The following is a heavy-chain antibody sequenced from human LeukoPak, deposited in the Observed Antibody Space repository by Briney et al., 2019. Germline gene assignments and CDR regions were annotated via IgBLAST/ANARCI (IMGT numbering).Heavy chain of an antibody. J-gene: IGHJ5*02. D-gene: IGHD1-20*01. CDR3: AMRNWNRRHTRFDP. CDR1: GGSFSGYY. CDR2: INHSGST. Sequence: SETLSLTCAVYGGSFSGYYWSWIRQPPGKGLEWIGEINHSGSTNYNLSLKSRVTISVDTSKNQFSLKLSSVTAADTTVYYCAMRNWNRRHTRFDPWGQGTLVTVSS. V-gene: IGHV4-34*01.